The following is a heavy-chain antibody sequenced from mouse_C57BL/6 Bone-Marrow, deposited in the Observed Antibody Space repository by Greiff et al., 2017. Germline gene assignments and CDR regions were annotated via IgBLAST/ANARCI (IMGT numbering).Heavy chain of an antibody. J-gene: IGHJ2*01. V-gene: IGHV1-64*01. CDR1: GYTFTSYW. CDR3: ARYYYYGSICDY. CDR2: IHPNSGST. Sequence: VQLQQPGAELVKPGASVKLSCKASGYTFTSYWMHWVKQRPGQGLEWIGMIHPNSGSTNSNEKFKSKATLTVDKSSSTAYMQLSSLTSEDSAVYYCARYYYYGSICDYWGQGTTLTVSS. D-gene: IGHD1-1*01.